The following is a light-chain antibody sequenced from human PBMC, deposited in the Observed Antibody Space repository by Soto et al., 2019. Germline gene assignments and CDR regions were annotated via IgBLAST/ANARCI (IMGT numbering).Light chain of an antibody. CDR2: GAS. V-gene: IGKV3-15*01. CDR3: QQYNNWPPWT. J-gene: IGKJ1*01. Sequence: EIVMTQSPATLSVSPGERATLSCRASQSVSSNLAGYQQKPGQAPRLLIYGASTRATGIPARFSGSGSGTEFTLTISSLQSEDFAVYYCQQYNNWPPWTFSQGTKVEIK. CDR1: QSVSSN.